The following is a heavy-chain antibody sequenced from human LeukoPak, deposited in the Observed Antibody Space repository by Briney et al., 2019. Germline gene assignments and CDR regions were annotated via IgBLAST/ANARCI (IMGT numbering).Heavy chain of an antibody. J-gene: IGHJ4*02. V-gene: IGHV3-30-3*01. D-gene: IGHD3-9*01. CDR2: ISYDGSNK. CDR1: GFTFSSYA. CDR3: ARGLRYFDWLLYIDDY. Sequence: GGSLRLSCAASGFTFSSYAMLWVRQAPGKGLEWVAVISYDGSNKYYADSVKGRFTISRDNSKNTLYLQMNSLRAEDTAVYYCARGLRYFDWLLYIDDYWGQGTLVTVSS.